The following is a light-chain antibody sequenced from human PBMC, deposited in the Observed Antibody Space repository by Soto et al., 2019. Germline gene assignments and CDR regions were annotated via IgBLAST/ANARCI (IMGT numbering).Light chain of an antibody. CDR3: QQSYSIPRT. CDR1: QSITTY. CDR2: AAS. V-gene: IGKV1-39*01. J-gene: IGKJ4*01. Sequence: DIQMTQSPSSLSASVGDRVTITCRASQSITTYLNWYQQKPGKAPELLIYAASNLQSGVPSRFSGSGSGTDFTLAISSLQPEDFATYYCQQSYSIPRTFGGGTKVEIK.